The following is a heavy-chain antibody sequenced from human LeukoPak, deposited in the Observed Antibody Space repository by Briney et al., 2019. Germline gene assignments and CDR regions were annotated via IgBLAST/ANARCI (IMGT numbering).Heavy chain of an antibody. J-gene: IGHJ4*02. V-gene: IGHV3-7*03. Sequence: GGSLRLSCAASGFTFSRYWMSWVRQVPGKGLEWVANIKEDAGEIYYVDSVKGRFTISRDNAKNSLYLQMDSLRAEDTAVYYCAKESPGYYGSRYFDYWGQGTLVTVSS. CDR2: IKEDAGEI. CDR1: GFTFSRYW. CDR3: AKESPGYYGSRYFDY. D-gene: IGHD3-10*01.